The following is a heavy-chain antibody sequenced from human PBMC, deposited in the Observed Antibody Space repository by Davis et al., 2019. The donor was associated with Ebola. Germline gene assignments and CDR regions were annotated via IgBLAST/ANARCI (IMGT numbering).Heavy chain of an antibody. CDR2: INAGNGNT. CDR3: ARAPEWELNAFDI. Sequence: AASVKVSCKASGYTFTSYAMHWVRQAPGQRLEWMGWINAGNGNTKYSQKFQGRVTITRDTSASTACMELSSLRSEDTAVYYCARAPEWELNAFDIWGQGTMVTVSS. J-gene: IGHJ3*02. V-gene: IGHV1-3*01. D-gene: IGHD1-26*01. CDR1: GYTFTSYA.